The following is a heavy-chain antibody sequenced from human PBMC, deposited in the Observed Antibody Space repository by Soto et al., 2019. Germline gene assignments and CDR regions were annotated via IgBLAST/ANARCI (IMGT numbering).Heavy chain of an antibody. CDR2: IIPIFGTA. Sequence: QVQLVQSGAEVKKPGSSVKVSCKASGGTFSSYAISWVRQAPGQGLEWMGGIIPIFGTANYAQKFQGRVTITADDSTSTAYMELSSLRSEDTAVYYCARGGAAARVSPSHMDVWGQGTTVTVSS. CDR1: GGTFSSYA. D-gene: IGHD6-13*01. V-gene: IGHV1-69*12. J-gene: IGHJ6*02. CDR3: ARGGAAARVSPSHMDV.